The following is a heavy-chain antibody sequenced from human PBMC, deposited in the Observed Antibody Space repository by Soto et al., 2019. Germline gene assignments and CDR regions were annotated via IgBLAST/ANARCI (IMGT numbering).Heavy chain of an antibody. CDR3: ARGPLGTVVVAATSPIYY. CDR2: ITHSGST. Sequence: QVQLQQWGAGLLKPSETLSLTCAVYGEAFSGYYWSWIRQPPWKGLEWIGEITHSGSTNYNPSLKSRLTISVDTSKTQFALKLSSVTAADTAVYYCARGPLGTVVVAATSPIYYWGQGTLVTVSS. V-gene: IGHV4-34*01. J-gene: IGHJ4*02. D-gene: IGHD2-15*01. CDR1: GEAFSGYY.